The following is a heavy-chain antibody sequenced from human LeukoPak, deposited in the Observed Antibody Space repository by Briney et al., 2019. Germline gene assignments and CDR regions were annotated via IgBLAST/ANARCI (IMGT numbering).Heavy chain of an antibody. CDR2: ISYDGSNK. Sequence: GGSLRLSCAASGFTFSGSAMLWVRQAPGKGLEWVAVISYDGSNKYYADSVKGRFTISRDNSKNTLYLQMNSLRAEDTAVYYCARDPGYSSSWTPFTHYYYYYYMDVWGKGTTVTVSS. V-gene: IGHV3-30*04. CDR1: GFTFSGSA. CDR3: ARDPGYSSSWTPFTHYYYYYYMDV. D-gene: IGHD6-13*01. J-gene: IGHJ6*03.